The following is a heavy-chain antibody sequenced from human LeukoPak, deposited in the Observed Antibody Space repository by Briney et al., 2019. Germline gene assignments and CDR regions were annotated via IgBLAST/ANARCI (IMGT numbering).Heavy chain of an antibody. Sequence: GGSLRLSCAASGFTFSSFGMHWVRQAPGKGLEWAAFIRYDGSNKYYADSVKGRFTISRDNSKNTLYLQMNSLRAEDTAVYYCAKPEFIYSGYLPDYWGQGTLVTVSS. CDR1: GFTFSSFG. CDR3: AKPEFIYSGYLPDY. CDR2: IRYDGSNK. V-gene: IGHV3-30*02. J-gene: IGHJ4*02. D-gene: IGHD3-22*01.